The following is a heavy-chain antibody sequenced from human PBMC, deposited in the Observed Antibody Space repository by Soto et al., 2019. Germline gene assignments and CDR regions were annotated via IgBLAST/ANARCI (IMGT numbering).Heavy chain of an antibody. Sequence: GGSLRLSCAASGFTFSSYAMSWVRQAPGKGLEWVSAISGSGGSTYYADSVKGRFTISRDNSKNTLYLQMNSLRAEDTAVYYCAKGSGRNGSDTRYYYYGMDVWGQGTTVTVSS. CDR2: ISGSGGST. V-gene: IGHV3-23*01. D-gene: IGHD3-10*01. J-gene: IGHJ6*02. CDR1: GFTFSSYA. CDR3: AKGSGRNGSDTRYYYYGMDV.